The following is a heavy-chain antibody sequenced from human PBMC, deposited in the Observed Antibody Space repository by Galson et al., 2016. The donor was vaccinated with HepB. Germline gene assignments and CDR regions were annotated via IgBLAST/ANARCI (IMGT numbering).Heavy chain of an antibody. CDR1: GDTFSSFAIS. CDR3: ARQGSTVTPFPHPHYFDP. D-gene: IGHD4-17*01. J-gene: IGHJ5*02. V-gene: IGHV4-59*05. Sequence: SCKASGDTFSSFAISWVRQAPGQGPEWIGTIYYTGTTFYNPSLKSRVTISVDTSKNQFSLNLSSVTAADTAVFYCARQGSTVTPFPHPHYFDPWGQGTLVTVSS. CDR2: IYYTGTT.